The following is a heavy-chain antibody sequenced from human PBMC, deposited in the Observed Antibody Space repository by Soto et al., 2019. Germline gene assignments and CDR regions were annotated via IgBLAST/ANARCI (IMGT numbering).Heavy chain of an antibody. CDR2: ISGSGGST. CDR3: AKGVYYDFWSGNFGFDY. J-gene: IGHJ4*02. Sequence: EVQLLESGGGLVQPGGSLRLSCAASGFTFSSYAMSWVRQAPGKGLEWVSAISGSGGSTYYADSVKGRFTISRDNSKNTLYLQMNSLRAEDTAVYYCAKGVYYDFWSGNFGFDYWGQGTLVTVSS. CDR1: GFTFSSYA. V-gene: IGHV3-23*01. D-gene: IGHD3-3*01.